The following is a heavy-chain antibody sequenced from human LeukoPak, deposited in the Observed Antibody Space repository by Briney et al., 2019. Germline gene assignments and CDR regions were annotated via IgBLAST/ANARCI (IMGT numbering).Heavy chain of an antibody. V-gene: IGHV1-8*01. CDR1: GYTFTSYD. CDR2: MNLNSGNT. Sequence: ASVKVSCKASGYTFTSYDINWVRQATGQGLEWMGWMNLNSGNTGYAQKFQGRVTMTRNTSISTAYMELSSLRSEDTAVYYCARSPDYWGYCSGGSCYAFDPWGQGTLVTVSS. J-gene: IGHJ5*02. D-gene: IGHD2-15*01. CDR3: ARSPDYWGYCSGGSCYAFDP.